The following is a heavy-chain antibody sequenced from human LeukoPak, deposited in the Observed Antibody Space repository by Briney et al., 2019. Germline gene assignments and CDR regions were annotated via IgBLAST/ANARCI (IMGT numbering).Heavy chain of an antibody. V-gene: IGHV3-11*04. J-gene: IGHJ4*02. CDR1: GFTFSDYF. Sequence: GGSLRLPCVASGFTFSDYFMGWIRQAPGKGLEWLSFINSAGDNIYYADSVKGRFTISRDNAKKTLYLEMNSLRMEDTAIYYCATSRVFGYWGQRTLVTVSS. CDR2: INSAGDNI. CDR3: ATSRVFGY.